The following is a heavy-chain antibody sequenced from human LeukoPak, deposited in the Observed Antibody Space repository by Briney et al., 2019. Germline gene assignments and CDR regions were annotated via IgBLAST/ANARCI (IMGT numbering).Heavy chain of an antibody. D-gene: IGHD3-10*01. V-gene: IGHV4-61*02. CDR1: GGSISRCSYH. J-gene: IGHJ4*02. CDR2: IYTSGST. Sequence: SETLSLTCTVSGGSISRCSYHWSWIRQPAGKGLEWIGRIYTSGSTNYNPSLKSRVTISVDTSKNQFSLKLSSVTAADTAVYYCARGDYYGSGSIDYWGQGTLVTVSS. CDR3: ARGDYYGSGSIDY.